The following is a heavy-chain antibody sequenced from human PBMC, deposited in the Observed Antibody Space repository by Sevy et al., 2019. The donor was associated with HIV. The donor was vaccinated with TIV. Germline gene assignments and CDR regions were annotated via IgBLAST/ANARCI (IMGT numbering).Heavy chain of an antibody. CDR2: ISGSGGST. J-gene: IGHJ3*02. CDR1: GFTFSSYA. CDR3: AKDLGSSFSPDAFDI. D-gene: IGHD6-6*01. Sequence: GGCLRLSCAASGFTFSSYAMSWVRQAPGKGLEWVSAISGSGGSTYYADSVKGRFTISRDNSKNTLYLQMNSLRAEDTAVYYCAKDLGSSFSPDAFDIWGQGTMVTVSS. V-gene: IGHV3-23*01.